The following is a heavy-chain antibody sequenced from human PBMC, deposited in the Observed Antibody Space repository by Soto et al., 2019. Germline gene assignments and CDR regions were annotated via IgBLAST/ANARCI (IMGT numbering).Heavy chain of an antibody. Sequence: QVQLVQSGAEVKKPGASVKVSCKASGYSFTGYYMHWARRAPGQGLEWMGWINPNSGGTNFARKFQGRVPMTRDTPISTAYMDMISLRSDDTAVYYCARGGSERVVLAALPELDSWGQGTLVTVSS. CDR2: INPNSGGT. V-gene: IGHV1-2*02. J-gene: IGHJ4*02. D-gene: IGHD2-15*01. CDR3: ARGGSERVVLAALPELDS. CDR1: GYSFTGYY.